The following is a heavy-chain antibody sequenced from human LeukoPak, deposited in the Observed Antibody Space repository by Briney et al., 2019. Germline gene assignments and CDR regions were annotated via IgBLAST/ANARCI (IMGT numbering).Heavy chain of an antibody. CDR1: GGSLSTYS. J-gene: IGHJ4*02. V-gene: IGHV4-59*01. CDR2: IYYGGTT. Sequence: PSETLSLTCIVSGGSLSTYSWSWVRQSPGKRLEWIGYIYYGGTTNYNPSLKSRATISADTAKNQLSLRLRSVTAADTAIYYCARDTTVASGMQHWGQGTLVTVSS. CDR3: ARDTTVASGMQH. D-gene: IGHD5-12*01.